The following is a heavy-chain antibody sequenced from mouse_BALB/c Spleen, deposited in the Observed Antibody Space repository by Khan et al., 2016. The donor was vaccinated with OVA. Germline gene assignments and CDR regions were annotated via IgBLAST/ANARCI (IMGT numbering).Heavy chain of an antibody. J-gene: IGHJ4*01. Sequence: QVQLKQSGPGLVAPSQSLSITCTISGFSLTNYGVHWVRQPPGKGLEWLVVIWHDGSTTYNSALKSRLTISKDNSKSQVFLKMHSLQTDDTASYVCARQPYYDYNIVDYWGQGTSVTVSS. CDR2: IWHDGST. CDR3: ARQPYYDYNIVDY. D-gene: IGHD2-4*01. CDR1: GFSLTNYG. V-gene: IGHV2-6-1*01.